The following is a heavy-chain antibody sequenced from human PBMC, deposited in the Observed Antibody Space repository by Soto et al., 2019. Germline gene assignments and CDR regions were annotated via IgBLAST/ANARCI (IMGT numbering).Heavy chain of an antibody. CDR1: GGSISTSSYY. CDR3: ASTYYYDSSGYYSLQP. CDR2: IYYSGYT. D-gene: IGHD3-22*01. Sequence: QLQLQESGPGLVKPSETLSLTCTVSGGSISTSSYYWGWMRQPPGKGLEWIGSIYYSGYTYYNPSLKSRVTISVDTSKNQFSLTLSSVTAADTAVYYCASTYYYDSSGYYSLQPWGQGTLVTVSS. J-gene: IGHJ4*02. V-gene: IGHV4-39*01.